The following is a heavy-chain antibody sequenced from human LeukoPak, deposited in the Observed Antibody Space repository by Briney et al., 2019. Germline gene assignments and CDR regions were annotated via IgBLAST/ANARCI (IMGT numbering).Heavy chain of an antibody. J-gene: IGHJ4*02. CDR2: IYPGDSGT. Sequence: GESLKISCKGSGYSFTTYWIGWVRQMPGKGLEWMGIIYPGDSGTTYSPSFQGQVTISADKSISTAYLQWSSLRASDTAIYYCARRTGGTSFDYWGQGTLVTVSS. CDR1: GYSFTTYW. D-gene: IGHD4-23*01. CDR3: ARRTGGTSFDY. V-gene: IGHV5-51*01.